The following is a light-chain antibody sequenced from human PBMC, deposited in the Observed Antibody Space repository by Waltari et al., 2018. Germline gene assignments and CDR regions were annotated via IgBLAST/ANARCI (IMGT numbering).Light chain of an antibody. J-gene: IGLJ3*02. CDR1: RSDVCAYNP. CDR2: GVS. V-gene: IGLV2-11*01. CDR3: CSYAGTYTVRV. Sequence: QSALTQPRSVSGSHGQSGTISCSGPRSDVCAYNPAYWYQQHPGKAPKLMIYGVSKRPSGVPDRVSGSKSGNTASLTSAGLQAEDEGEYYGCSYAGTYTVRVFCGGTKVTVL.